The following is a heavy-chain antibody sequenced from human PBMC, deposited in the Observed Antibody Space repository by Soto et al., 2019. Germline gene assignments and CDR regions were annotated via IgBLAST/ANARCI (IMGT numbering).Heavy chain of an antibody. CDR2: IYYSGST. D-gene: IGHD6-19*01. CDR1: GGSVSSGSYY. CDR3: ARVGGSGWALVY. V-gene: IGHV4-61*01. Sequence: SETLSLTCTVSGGSVSSGSYYWSWIRQPPGKGLEWIGYIYYSGSTNYNPSLKSRVTISVDTSKNQFSLKLSSVTAADTAVYYCARVGGSGWALVYWGQGTLVTVSS. J-gene: IGHJ4*02.